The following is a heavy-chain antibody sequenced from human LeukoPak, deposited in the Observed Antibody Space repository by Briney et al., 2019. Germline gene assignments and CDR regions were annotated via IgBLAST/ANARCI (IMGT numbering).Heavy chain of an antibody. Sequence: GGSLRLSCAASGFTFSSYWMSWVRQAPGKGLEWVAFIRFDGGDKYYADSVKGRFTISRDNSKNTLYLQVNSLRSEDTAVYYCAKGSSRDFLWGSTLDYWGQGTLVLVSS. D-gene: IGHD3-16*01. CDR2: IRFDGGDK. V-gene: IGHV3-30*02. CDR3: AKGSSRDFLWGSTLDY. J-gene: IGHJ4*02. CDR1: GFTFSSYW.